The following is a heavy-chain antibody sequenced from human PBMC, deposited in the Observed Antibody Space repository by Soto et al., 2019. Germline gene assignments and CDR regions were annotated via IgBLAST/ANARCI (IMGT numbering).Heavy chain of an antibody. CDR2: ISYDGSNK. Sequence: QPGGSLRLSCAASGFTFSSYGMHWVRQAPGKGLEWVAVISYDGSNKYYADSVKGRFTISRDNSKNTLYLQMNSLRAEDTAVYYCAKGLTMVRGQVYWGQGTLVTVSS. D-gene: IGHD3-10*01. CDR1: GFTFSSYG. J-gene: IGHJ4*02. CDR3: AKGLTMVRGQVY. V-gene: IGHV3-30*18.